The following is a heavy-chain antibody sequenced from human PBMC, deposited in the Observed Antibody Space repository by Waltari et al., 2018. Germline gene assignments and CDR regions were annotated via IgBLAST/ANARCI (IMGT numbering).Heavy chain of an antibody. CDR2: IRSKAYGGTT. CDR1: GFTFGDYA. D-gene: IGHD3-9*01. Sequence: EVQLVESGGGLVQSGRSLRLSCTASGFTFGDYAMSWVRQAPGKGLEWVGFIRSKAYGGTTEYAASVKGRFTISRDDSKSIAYLQMNSLKTEDTAVYYCTRDVDILTGVDYWGQGTLVTVSS. V-gene: IGHV3-49*04. CDR3: TRDVDILTGVDY. J-gene: IGHJ4*02.